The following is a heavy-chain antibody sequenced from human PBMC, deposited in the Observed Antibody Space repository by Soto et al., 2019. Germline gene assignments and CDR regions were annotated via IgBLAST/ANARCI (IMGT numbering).Heavy chain of an antibody. CDR2: IYPGDSDT. V-gene: IGHV5-51*01. CDR3: ASPGGSSSSQADGMDV. CDR1: GYSFTIYW. Sequence: GDSLKISCKGSGYSFTIYWIGWVRQMPGKGLEWMGIIYPGDSDTRYSPSFQGQVTISADKSISTAYLQWSSLKASDTAMYYCASPGGSSSSQADGMDVWGQGTTVTVSS. D-gene: IGHD6-6*01. J-gene: IGHJ6*02.